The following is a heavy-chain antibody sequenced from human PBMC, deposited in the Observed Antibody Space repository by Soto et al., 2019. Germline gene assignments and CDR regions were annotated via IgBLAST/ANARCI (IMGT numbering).Heavy chain of an antibody. Sequence: ASVKVSCKASGYTFTSYGISWVRQAPGQGLEWMGWINPNSGGTNYAQKFQGRVTMTRDTSSSTAYMDLRSLRSDDTAVYYCAREFSYYDGNDYWGQGTLVTVSS. CDR1: GYTFTSYG. CDR3: AREFSYYDGNDY. J-gene: IGHJ4*02. CDR2: INPNSGGT. V-gene: IGHV1-2*02. D-gene: IGHD3-22*01.